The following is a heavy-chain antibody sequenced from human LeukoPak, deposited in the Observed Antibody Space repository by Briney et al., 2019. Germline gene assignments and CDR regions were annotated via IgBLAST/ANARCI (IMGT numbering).Heavy chain of an antibody. CDR3: ARQYCSSTSCFYAFDV. V-gene: IGHV3-7*03. J-gene: IGHJ3*01. D-gene: IGHD2-2*01. Sequence: GGSLRLSCAASGFTFSSYWMSWVRQAPGKGLEWVANIKQDGSEKYYVDSVKGRFTISRDNAKNSLYLQMNSLRAEDTAVYYCARQYCSSTSCFYAFDVWGQGTMVTVSS. CDR1: GFTFSSYW. CDR2: IKQDGSEK.